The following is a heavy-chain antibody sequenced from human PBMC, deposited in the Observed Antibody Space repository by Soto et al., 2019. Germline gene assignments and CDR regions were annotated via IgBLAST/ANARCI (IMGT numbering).Heavy chain of an antibody. J-gene: IGHJ4*02. D-gene: IGHD5-12*01. V-gene: IGHV3-48*03. CDR1: GFIFSNYE. Sequence: EVQLVESGGALVQPGGSLRLSCAASGFIFSNYEMSWVRQAPGKGLEWVSYIDHSGTTIYYADSVKGRFTISRDNAKNSLFLQMNSLRAEDTAVYYCARGHIVATILDYRGQGTLVTVSS. CDR2: IDHSGTTI. CDR3: ARGHIVATILDY.